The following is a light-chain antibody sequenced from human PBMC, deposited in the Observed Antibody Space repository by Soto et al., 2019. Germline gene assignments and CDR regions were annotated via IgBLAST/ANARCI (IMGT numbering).Light chain of an antibody. CDR1: SSNIGAGYA. J-gene: IGLJ2*01. Sequence: QSVLTQPPSVSGAPGQRVTISCTGSSSNIGAGYAVHWYQQLPGTAPKPLIYGDSNRPSGVPDRFFGSKSGTSASLAITGLQAEEEADDDGQSFDSSLSGSGVVFGGGTKLTVL. V-gene: IGLV1-40*01. CDR2: GDS. CDR3: QSFDSSLSGSGVV.